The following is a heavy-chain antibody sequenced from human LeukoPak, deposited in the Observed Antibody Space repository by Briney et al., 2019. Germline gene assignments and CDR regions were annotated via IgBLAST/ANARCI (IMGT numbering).Heavy chain of an antibody. V-gene: IGHV3-66*01. CDR3: VRENVILSEGDYFDY. D-gene: IGHD5/OR15-5a*01. CDR1: GIAVSDTY. Sequence: PGGSLRLSCAASGIAVSDTYMTWVRQAPGKGLEWTSVIYATGNTYYADSVKGRFTISRDNSKNTVYLQMNSLRPEDTAVYYCVRENVILSEGDYFDYWGQGTLVAVSS. J-gene: IGHJ4*02. CDR2: IYATGNT.